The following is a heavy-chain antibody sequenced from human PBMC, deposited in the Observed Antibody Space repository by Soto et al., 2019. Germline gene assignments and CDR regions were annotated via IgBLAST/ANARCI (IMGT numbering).Heavy chain of an antibody. CDR3: ARPANYDFWSGYHYYFDY. V-gene: IGHV5-51*01. CDR2: IYPGDSDT. CDR1: GYSFTSYW. D-gene: IGHD3-3*01. Sequence: GEALKISCEGSGYSFTSYWIGWVRQMPGKGLEWMGIIYPGDSDTRYSPSFQGQVTISADKSISTAYLQWSSLKASDTAMYYCARPANYDFWSGYHYYFDYWGQGTLVTVSS. J-gene: IGHJ4*02.